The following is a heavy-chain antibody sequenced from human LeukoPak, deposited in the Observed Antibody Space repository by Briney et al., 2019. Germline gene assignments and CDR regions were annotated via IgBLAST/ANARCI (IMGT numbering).Heavy chain of an antibody. V-gene: IGHV3-23*01. Sequence: AGSLRLSCAASGFTFSSFAMRWVRQAPGKGLEWVSAISGSGGSTYYADSVKGRFTISRDNSKNTLYLQMNSLRAEDTAVYYCAKRQLKDFDYWGQGTLVTVSS. CDR2: ISGSGGST. D-gene: IGHD1-1*01. CDR1: GFTFSSFA. CDR3: AKRQLKDFDY. J-gene: IGHJ4*02.